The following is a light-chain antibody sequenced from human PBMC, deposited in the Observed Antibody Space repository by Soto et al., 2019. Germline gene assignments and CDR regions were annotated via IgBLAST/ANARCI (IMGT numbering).Light chain of an antibody. CDR3: QQTYTTPFT. CDR2: VGS. V-gene: IGKV1-39*01. J-gene: IGKJ4*01. Sequence: DIQMTQSPSSLSASVGDRVTITCRASQSISSYLSWYQQKPGIAPKRLIYVGSTLQSGVPSRFSGSGSGTYFTLTISSLQPEDFATYFCQQTYTTPFTFGGGTKVDVK. CDR1: QSISSY.